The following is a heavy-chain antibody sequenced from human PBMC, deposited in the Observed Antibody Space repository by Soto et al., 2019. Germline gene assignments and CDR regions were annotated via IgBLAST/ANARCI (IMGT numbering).Heavy chain of an antibody. D-gene: IGHD4-17*01. V-gene: IGHV3-23*01. CDR2: ISGSGGST. CDR3: AKDYPHDYPLSAPYYYMDV. Sequence: GGSLRLSCAASGFTFSSYAMSWVRQAPGKGLEWVSAISGSGGSTYYTDSVKGRFTISRDNSKNTLYLQMNSLRAEDTAVYYCAKDYPHDYPLSAPYYYMDVWGKGTTVTVSS. J-gene: IGHJ6*03. CDR1: GFTFSSYA.